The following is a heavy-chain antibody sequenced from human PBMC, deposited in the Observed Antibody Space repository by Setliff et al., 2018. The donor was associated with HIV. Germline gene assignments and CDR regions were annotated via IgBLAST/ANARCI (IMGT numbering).Heavy chain of an antibody. CDR1: GYTFNSYG. Sequence: SVKVSCKASGYTFNSYGINWVRQAPGQGLEWMGRIIPISGTANNAQKFQGRVTITADKSTSTAYMQLSSLRSEDTAVYYCVREAPRYASGAFDMWGLGTMVTVSS. J-gene: IGHJ3*02. D-gene: IGHD3-10*01. CDR2: IIPISGTA. CDR3: VREAPRYASGAFDM. V-gene: IGHV1-69*06.